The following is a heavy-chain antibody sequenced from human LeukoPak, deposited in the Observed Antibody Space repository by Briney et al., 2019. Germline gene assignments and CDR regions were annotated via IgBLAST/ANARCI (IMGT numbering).Heavy chain of an antibody. Sequence: GGSLRLSCAASGFTFSSYEMNWVRQAPGRGLEGVSDISGSGAGTYYADAVKGRFTISRDNSKNTLYLQMSSLRAEDTAVYYCAKALLYYYDDNRGQGTLVTVSS. V-gene: IGHV3-23*01. CDR3: AKALLYYYDDN. J-gene: IGHJ4*02. CDR1: GFTFSSYE. D-gene: IGHD3-22*01. CDR2: ISGSGAGT.